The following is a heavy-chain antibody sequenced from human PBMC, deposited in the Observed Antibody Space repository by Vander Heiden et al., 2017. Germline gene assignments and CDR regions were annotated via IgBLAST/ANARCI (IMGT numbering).Heavy chain of an antibody. CDR1: GFTFDDYA. CDR2: ISWNSGSI. D-gene: IGHD1-26*01. V-gene: IGHV3-9*01. Sequence: EVQLVESGGGLVQPGRSLSISCAASGFTFDDYAMHWVRQAPGKGLEWVSGISWNSGSIGYADSVKGRFTISRDNAKNSLYLQMNSLRAEDTALYYCAKSSIVGATSWFDPWGQGTLVTVSS. CDR3: AKSSIVGATSWFDP. J-gene: IGHJ5*02.